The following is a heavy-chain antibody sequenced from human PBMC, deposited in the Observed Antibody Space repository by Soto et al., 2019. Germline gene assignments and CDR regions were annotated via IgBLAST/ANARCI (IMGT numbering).Heavy chain of an antibody. CDR1: GFTFSSYG. CDR3: AKDWGFESAHLDV. CDR2: ISYDGSNK. J-gene: IGHJ6*04. D-gene: IGHD7-27*01. Sequence: GGSLRLSCAASGFTFSSYGMHWVRQAPGKGLEWVAVISYDGSNKYYADSVKGRFTISRDISKNTLYLQMNSLRAEYTAVYYCAKDWGFESAHLDVWGKGTTVTVSS. V-gene: IGHV3-30*18.